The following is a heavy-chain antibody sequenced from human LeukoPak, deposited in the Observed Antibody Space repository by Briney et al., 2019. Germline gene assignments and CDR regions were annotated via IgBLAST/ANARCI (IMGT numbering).Heavy chain of an antibody. V-gene: IGHV3-30*02. D-gene: IGHD3-10*01. J-gene: IGHJ4*02. CDR1: GFTFSNAW. CDR3: AKGGDRGNYYFDS. Sequence: GGSLRLSCAGSGFTFSNAWMNWVRQAPGKGLEWVAFIRYDASYQNYPDSVKGRFTISRDISKNTLYLQMNSLRAEDTAVYFCAKGGDRGNYYFDSWGQGTLVSVSS. CDR2: IRYDASYQ.